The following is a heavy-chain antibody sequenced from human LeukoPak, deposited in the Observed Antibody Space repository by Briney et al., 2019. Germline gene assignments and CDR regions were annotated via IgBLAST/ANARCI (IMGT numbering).Heavy chain of an antibody. J-gene: IGHJ4*02. CDR3: SRDRGIGYPSSSRGGLYNFDY. CDR1: GFMFGDYA. V-gene: IGHV3-49*03. Sequence: GGSLRLSCTASGFMFGDYAMSWFRQAPGKGLEWVAFIRSKDYGGTIEYAASVNGRFTISRDDSRSIAYLQMNSLKIEDTAVYYCSRDRGIGYPSSSRGGLYNFDYWGQGTLVTVSS. CDR2: IRSKDYGGTI. D-gene: IGHD6-6*01.